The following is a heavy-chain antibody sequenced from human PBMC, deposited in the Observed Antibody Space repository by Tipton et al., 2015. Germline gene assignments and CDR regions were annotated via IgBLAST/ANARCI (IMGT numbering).Heavy chain of an antibody. CDR1: GGSVSSVSYY. CDR3: ARFMGYSYGPDNWFDP. Sequence: TLSLTCTVSGGSVSSVSYYWGWIRQTPGKGLEWIGYISQRDGTNYNPSLKSRVTISVDTSKNRFSLKLSSVTAADTAVYYCARFMGYSYGPDNWFDPWGQGTLVTVSS. J-gene: IGHJ5*02. CDR2: ISQRDGT. V-gene: IGHV4-61*01. D-gene: IGHD5-18*01.